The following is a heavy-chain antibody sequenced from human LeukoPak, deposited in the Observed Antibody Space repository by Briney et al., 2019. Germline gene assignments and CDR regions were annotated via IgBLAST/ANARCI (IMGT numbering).Heavy chain of an antibody. J-gene: IGHJ4*02. CDR1: GYTFTSYG. Sequence: ASVKVSCKASGYTFTSYGIIWVRQAPGQGLEWMGWVSAYNGNTNYAQKLQGRVTMTTDTSTSTPYMELRSLRSDDTAVYYCARDGYYYDSSGYYPFWYWGQGTLVTVSS. CDR2: VSAYNGNT. CDR3: ARDGYYYDSSGYYPFWY. V-gene: IGHV1-18*01. D-gene: IGHD3-22*01.